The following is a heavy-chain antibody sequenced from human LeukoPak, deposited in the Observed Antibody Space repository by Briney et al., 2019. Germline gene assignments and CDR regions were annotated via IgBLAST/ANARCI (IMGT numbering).Heavy chain of an antibody. CDR3: ARGDVNFDY. Sequence: ASVKVSCKASGGTFTNYAINWVRQAPGQGLEWMGWISAYSGNTNYAQKLQGRVTMTTDTSTSTAYMELRSLRSDDTAVYYCARGDVNFDYWGQGTLVTVSS. CDR1: GGTFTNYA. J-gene: IGHJ4*02. V-gene: IGHV1-18*01. CDR2: ISAYSGNT.